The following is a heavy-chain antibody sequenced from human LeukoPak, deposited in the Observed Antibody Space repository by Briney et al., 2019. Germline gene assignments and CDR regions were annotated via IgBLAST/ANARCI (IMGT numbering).Heavy chain of an antibody. J-gene: IGHJ4*02. D-gene: IGHD2-2*01. CDR2: INPSGGST. CDR1: GYTFTSYY. CDR3: ALLGVVPAAMGYYFDY. Sequence: ASVKVSCKASGYTFTSYYMHWVRQAPGQGLEWMGIINPSGGSTSYAQKFQGRVTMTRDTSTRTVYMELSSLRSEDTAVYYCALLGVVPAAMGYYFDYWGQGTLVTVSS. V-gene: IGHV1-46*01.